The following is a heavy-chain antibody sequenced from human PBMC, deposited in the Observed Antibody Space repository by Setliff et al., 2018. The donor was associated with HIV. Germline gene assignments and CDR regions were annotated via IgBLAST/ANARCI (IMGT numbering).Heavy chain of an antibody. V-gene: IGHV1-3*01. CDR3: ARGALLAVFDFGH. J-gene: IGHJ4*02. Sequence: ASVKVSCKASGYTFNGYSMHWVRQAPGQGLEWMGWINVGKGDTKYSQEFQGRITITTDTSANTGYMELSSLRSDDTAVYFCARGALLAVFDFGHWGQGTQVTVSS. CDR2: INVGKGDT. CDR1: GYTFNGYS. D-gene: IGHD3-10*01.